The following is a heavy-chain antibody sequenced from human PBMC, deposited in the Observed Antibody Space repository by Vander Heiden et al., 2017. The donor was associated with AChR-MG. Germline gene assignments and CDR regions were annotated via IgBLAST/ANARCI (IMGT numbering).Heavy chain of an antibody. J-gene: IGHJ6*02. D-gene: IGHD2-2*03. CDR1: GFTFSSYS. CDR3: ASLDIVVVPAAHMGGGVYGMDV. Sequence: EVQLVESGGGLVQPGGSLRLSCAASGFTFSSYSMNWVRQAPGKGLEWVSYISSSSSTIYYADSVKGRFTISRDNAKNSLYLQMNSLRDEDTAVYYCASLDIVVVPAAHMGGGVYGMDVWGQGTTVTVSS. V-gene: IGHV3-48*02. CDR2: ISSSSSTI.